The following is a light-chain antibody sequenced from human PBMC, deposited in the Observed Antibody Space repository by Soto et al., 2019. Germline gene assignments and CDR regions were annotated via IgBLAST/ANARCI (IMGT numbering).Light chain of an antibody. CDR1: QSVSSY. V-gene: IGKV3-11*01. Sequence: EIVLTQSPATLSLSPGERATLSCRASQSVSSYLACDQQKPDQAPRLLIYDASNRATGIPDRFSGSGSGTDFTLTISSLEPEDFAVYDCHQRNTWPLSFGGGTKVEIK. CDR2: DAS. J-gene: IGKJ4*01. CDR3: HQRNTWPLS.